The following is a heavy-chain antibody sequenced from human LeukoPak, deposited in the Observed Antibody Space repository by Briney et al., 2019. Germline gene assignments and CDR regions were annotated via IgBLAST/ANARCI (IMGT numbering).Heavy chain of an antibody. D-gene: IGHD6-19*01. CDR3: ARVSSGWYYFDY. CDR2: IYNSGTT. Sequence: PSETLSLTCTVSGGSISSGDYYWNWIRQPPGKGLEWIGYIYNSGTTNYNPSLKSRVTMSVDTSKNQFSLNLNSVTAADTAVYYCARVSSGWYYFDYWGQGTLVTVSS. CDR1: GGSISSGDYY. J-gene: IGHJ4*02. V-gene: IGHV4-61*08.